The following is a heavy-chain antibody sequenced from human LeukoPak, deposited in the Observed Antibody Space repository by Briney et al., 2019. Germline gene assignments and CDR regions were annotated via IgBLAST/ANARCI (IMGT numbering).Heavy chain of an antibody. J-gene: IGHJ3*02. Sequence: SETLSLTCTVSGGSISSYYWSWIRQPPGKGLEWIGYIYYSGSTNYNPSLKSRVTISVDTSKNQFSLKLSSVTAADTAVYYCARDRAYYYDSSGSDAFDIWGQGTMVTVSS. CDR1: GGSISSYY. CDR2: IYYSGST. CDR3: ARDRAYYYDSSGSDAFDI. D-gene: IGHD3-22*01. V-gene: IGHV4-59*01.